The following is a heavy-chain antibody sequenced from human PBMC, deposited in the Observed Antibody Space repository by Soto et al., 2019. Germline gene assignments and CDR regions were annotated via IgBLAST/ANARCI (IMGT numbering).Heavy chain of an antibody. J-gene: IGHJ6*02. CDR1: GGFLNSEHYH. D-gene: IGHD2-21*02. CDR2: IHYTGSV. CDR3: VREDDGGDRDYYGLDV. Sequence: QIQLQESGPGLVRPSQTLSLTCTVSGGFLNSEHYHWTWIRQAPGKGLEWIGYIHYTGSVRYNPSLQSRITMSVDTSKNLFSLNLSSVTAADTAVYFCVREDDGGDRDYYGLDVWGQGTMVTVSS. V-gene: IGHV4-30-4*01.